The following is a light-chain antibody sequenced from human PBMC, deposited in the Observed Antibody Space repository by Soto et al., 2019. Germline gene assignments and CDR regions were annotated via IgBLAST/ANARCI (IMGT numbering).Light chain of an antibody. CDR3: QQYNTYSYT. Sequence: DIQMTQSPSTLSASVGDRVTITCRASQSISNWLAWYQQRPGEAPKLLRYDASTLENWVPSRFSGSGSGTEFTLTISGLRPDDFATYYCQQYNTYSYTFGQGTKLEIK. J-gene: IGKJ2*01. V-gene: IGKV1-5*01. CDR2: DAS. CDR1: QSISNW.